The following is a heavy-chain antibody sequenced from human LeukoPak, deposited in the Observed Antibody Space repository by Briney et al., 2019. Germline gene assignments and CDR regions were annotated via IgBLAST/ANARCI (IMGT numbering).Heavy chain of an antibody. CDR1: GGTFSSYA. V-gene: IGHV1-69*04. Sequence: GASVKVSCKASGGTFSSYAISWVRQAPGQGLVWMGRIIPILGIANYAQKFQGRVTITADKSTSTAYMELSSLRSEDTAVYYCATVGHIVVVTAHPYAFDIWGQGTMVTVSS. CDR3: ATVGHIVVVTAHPYAFDI. J-gene: IGHJ3*02. D-gene: IGHD2-21*02. CDR2: IIPILGIA.